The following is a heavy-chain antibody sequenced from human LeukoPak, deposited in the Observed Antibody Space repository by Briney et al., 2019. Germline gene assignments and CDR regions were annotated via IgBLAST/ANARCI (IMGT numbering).Heavy chain of an antibody. CDR1: GFTFSSYW. Sequence: GGSLRLSCAASGFTFSSYWMHWVRQAPGKGLAWLSVIYSGGATYYADSVRGRFTISRDNSKNTVYLQMNSLRVEDTAVYYCTRGGSVPATRSFDYWGQGTLVTVSS. J-gene: IGHJ4*02. V-gene: IGHV3-66*01. D-gene: IGHD5-24*01. CDR3: TRGGSVPATRSFDY. CDR2: IYSGGAT.